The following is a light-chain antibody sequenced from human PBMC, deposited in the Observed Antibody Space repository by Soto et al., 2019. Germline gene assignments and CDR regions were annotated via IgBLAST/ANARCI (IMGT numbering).Light chain of an antibody. J-gene: IGKJ4*01. CDR1: QSVSNN. CDR3: QQYNNWPRGT. CDR2: GAS. Sequence: EIVMTQSPATLSVSPGERATLSGRASQSVSNNLAWYQQKPGQAPRLLIYGASTRATGIPARFSGSGSGTEFTLTISSLQSEDFAVYYCQQYNNWPRGTFGGGTKVEIK. V-gene: IGKV3-15*01.